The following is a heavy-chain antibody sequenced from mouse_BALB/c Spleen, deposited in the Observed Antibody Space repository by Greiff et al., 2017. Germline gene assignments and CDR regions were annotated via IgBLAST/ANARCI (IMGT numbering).Heavy chain of an antibody. CDR1: GYTFTSYV. Sequence: QLQESGPELVKPGASVKMSCKASGYTFTSYVMHWVKQKPGQGLEWIGYINPYNDGTKYNEKFKGKATLTSDKSSSTAYMELSSLTSEDSAVYYCARAYYGSSYDAMDYWGQGTSVTVSS. J-gene: IGHJ4*01. CDR2: INPYNDGT. CDR3: ARAYYGSSYDAMDY. D-gene: IGHD1-1*01. V-gene: IGHV1-14*01.